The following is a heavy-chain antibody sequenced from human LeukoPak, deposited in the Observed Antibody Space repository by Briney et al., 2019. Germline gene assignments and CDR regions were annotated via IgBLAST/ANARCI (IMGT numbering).Heavy chain of an antibody. CDR2: IYSGGST. D-gene: IGHD3-10*01. CDR1: GFTVSSNY. J-gene: IGHJ4*02. Sequence: GGSLRLSCAASGFTVSSNYMSWVRQAPGKGLEWVSVIYSGGSTYYADSVKGRFTISRDNSKNTLYLQMNSLRAEDTAVYYCAKDQGFGEYYFDYWGQGTLVTVSS. V-gene: IGHV3-53*05. CDR3: AKDQGFGEYYFDY.